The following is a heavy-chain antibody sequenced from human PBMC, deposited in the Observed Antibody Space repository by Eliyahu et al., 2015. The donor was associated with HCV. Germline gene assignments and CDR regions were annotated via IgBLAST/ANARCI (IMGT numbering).Heavy chain of an antibody. CDR2: IYYSGST. CDR3: ARGHSGDCFFDP. V-gene: IGHV4-39*07. D-gene: IGHD2-21*02. Sequence: QLQLQESGPGLVKPSETLSLTCTVSGGSISSSSYYWGWIRQPPGKGLEWIGSIYYSGSTYYNPSLKSRVTIXVDTSKNQFSLKLSSVTAADTAVYYCARGHSGDCFFDPWGQGTLVTVSS. J-gene: IGHJ5*02. CDR1: GGSISSSSYY.